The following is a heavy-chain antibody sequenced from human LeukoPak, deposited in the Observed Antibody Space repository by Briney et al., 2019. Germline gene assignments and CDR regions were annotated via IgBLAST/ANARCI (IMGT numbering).Heavy chain of an antibody. CDR2: ISYDGSNK. J-gene: IGHJ4*02. Sequence: GRSLRLSCAASGFTSSSYGLHGARQAPGKGLDRVAVISYDGSNKYYADSVKGRFTISRDSSKNTLYLQMNSLRAEDTAMYYCAKNRREMATILVDYWGQGALVTVSS. CDR1: GFTSSSYG. D-gene: IGHD5-24*01. V-gene: IGHV3-30*18. CDR3: AKNRREMATILVDY.